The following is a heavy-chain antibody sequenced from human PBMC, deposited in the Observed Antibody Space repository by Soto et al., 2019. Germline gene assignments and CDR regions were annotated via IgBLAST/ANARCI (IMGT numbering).Heavy chain of an antibody. CDR3: ARDQGGSYDSWFDP. J-gene: IGHJ5*02. V-gene: IGHV3-21*06. CDR2: ISSGSAYI. CDR1: TFSMYS. D-gene: IGHD1-26*01. Sequence: EVQVVESGGGLVKPGGSLRLSCTFTFSMYSMNWVRQAPGKGLEWVASISSGSAYIKYAESVKGRFTISRDNAKNSLHLQMNRLRAEDTAIYHCARDQGGSYDSWFDPWGQGTLVTRLL.